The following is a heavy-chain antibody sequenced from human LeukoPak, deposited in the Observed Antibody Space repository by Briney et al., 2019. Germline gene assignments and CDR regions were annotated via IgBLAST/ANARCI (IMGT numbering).Heavy chain of an antibody. V-gene: IGHV4-34*01. CDR2: TNHSGST. CDR3: ARYYYTTGSLDY. D-gene: IGHD3-22*01. CDR1: GGSFSGYY. Sequence: SETLSLTCAVYGGSFSGYYWSWIRQPPGKGLEWIGETNHSGSTKYTPSLKSRVTISVDTSKNQFSLRLSSVTAADTAVYFCARYYYTTGSLDYWGQGTLVTVSS. J-gene: IGHJ4*02.